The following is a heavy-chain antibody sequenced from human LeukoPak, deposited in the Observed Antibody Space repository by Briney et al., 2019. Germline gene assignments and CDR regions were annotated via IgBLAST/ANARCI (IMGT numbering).Heavy chain of an antibody. CDR3: ARAEDYGDYYSDY. D-gene: IGHD4-17*01. J-gene: IGHJ4*02. V-gene: IGHV4-39*07. CDR2: IYDSGST. CDR1: GGSIRSSYYY. Sequence: SETLSLTCTVSGGSIRSSYYYWGWIRQPPGKGLEWIGSIYDSGSTYYNPSLKSRVTISVDTSKNQFSLKLSSVTAADTAVYYCARAEDYGDYYSDYWGQGTLVTVSS.